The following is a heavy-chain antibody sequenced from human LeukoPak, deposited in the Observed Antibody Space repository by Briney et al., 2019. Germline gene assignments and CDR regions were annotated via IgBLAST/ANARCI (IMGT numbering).Heavy chain of an antibody. V-gene: IGHV3-23*01. CDR2: ISGSDDFT. D-gene: IGHD2-2*01. CDR1: GFMFSGYA. J-gene: IGHJ4*02. Sequence: GGSLRLSCAASGFMFSGYAMSWVRQAPGKGLEWASTISGSDDFTDYADSVKGRFTISRDNAKNSLYLQMNSLRTEDMAVYYCVQDSYAISSSGSTFASWGQGTLVTVSS. CDR3: VQDSYAISSSGSTFAS.